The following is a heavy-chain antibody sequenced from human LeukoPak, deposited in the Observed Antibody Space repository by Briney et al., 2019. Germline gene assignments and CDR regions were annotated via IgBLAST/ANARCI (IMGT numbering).Heavy chain of an antibody. CDR3: AREAGHGYAPV. J-gene: IGHJ4*02. CDR1: GGSISSYD. D-gene: IGHD2-2*03. CDR2: IYSSGST. V-gene: IGHV4-4*07. Sequence: PSETLSLTCTVSGGSISSYDWSWIRQPAGKGLEWIGRIYSSGSTNYNPSLKSRVSMSVDTSKNQFSLKVRSVTASDTAVYYCAREAGHGYAPVWGQGILVTVSS.